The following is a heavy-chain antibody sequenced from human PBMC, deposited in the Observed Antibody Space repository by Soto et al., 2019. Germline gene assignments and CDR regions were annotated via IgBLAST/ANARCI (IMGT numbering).Heavy chain of an antibody. CDR2: INNGGST. CDR1: GFTASVNL. J-gene: IGHJ6*02. V-gene: IGHV3-66*01. Sequence: QPGGSLRLSCAASGFTASVNLMNWVRQAPGKGLEWVSVINNGGSTDYADSVKGRFTISRDISRNTLHLQMDRLRAEDTAVYYCVRESYYYGMDVWGQGTTVTVSS. CDR3: VRESYYYGMDV.